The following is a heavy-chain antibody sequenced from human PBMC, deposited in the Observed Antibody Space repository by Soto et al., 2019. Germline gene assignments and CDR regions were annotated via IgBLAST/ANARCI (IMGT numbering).Heavy chain of an antibody. D-gene: IGHD3-10*01. Sequence: QVQLVESGGGVVQPGRSLRLSCVASGFILSSHGMQWVRQAPGKGLEWVALIWYDGSYKYYADSVKGRFTISRDNSKNTLYLQMNSLRAEDTAVYYCARDQVTMAGVDYYYYGTDVWGQGTTVTVSS. CDR3: ARDQVTMAGVDYYYYGTDV. V-gene: IGHV3-33*01. CDR1: GFILSSHG. J-gene: IGHJ6*02. CDR2: IWYDGSYK.